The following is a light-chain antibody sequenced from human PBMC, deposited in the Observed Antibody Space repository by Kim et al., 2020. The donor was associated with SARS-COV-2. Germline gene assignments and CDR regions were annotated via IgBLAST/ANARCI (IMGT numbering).Light chain of an antibody. CDR1: SGHSSYA. V-gene: IGLV4-69*01. CDR2: LNSDGSH. CDR3: QTWGTGRGV. Sequence: SVKLTCPLSSGHSSYAIAWHQQQPEKGPRYLMKLNSDGSHSKGDGIPDRFSGSSSGAERYLTISSLQSEDEADYYCQTWGTGRGVFGGGTQLTVL. J-gene: IGLJ3*02.